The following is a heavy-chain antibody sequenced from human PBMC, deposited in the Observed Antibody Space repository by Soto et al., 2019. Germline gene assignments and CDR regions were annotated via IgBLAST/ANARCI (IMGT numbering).Heavy chain of an antibody. CDR1: GDSVTTGY. J-gene: IGHJ5*02. CDR2: MYFGGSF. Sequence: QTQLQESGPGLVKPSETLSLTCNVSGDSVTTGYWSWIRQPPGKGLEWIGFMYFGGSFNYKPSLSGRVAMSVAAPKNQFCLKVPPVTASDTAGYCCARSYSDSPGFAVDLWGQGTLVTVSS. CDR3: ARSYSDSPGFAVDL. V-gene: IGHV4-59*02. D-gene: IGHD1-26*01.